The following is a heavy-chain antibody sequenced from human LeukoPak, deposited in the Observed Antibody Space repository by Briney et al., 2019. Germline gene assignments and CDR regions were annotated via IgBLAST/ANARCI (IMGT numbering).Heavy chain of an antibody. V-gene: IGHV1-2*02. CDR1: GYTFTAHY. CDR2: MSPNSGDT. D-gene: IGHD2-2*01. Sequence: GASVKVSCKASGYTFTAHYIRWLRQAPGQGLEWMGWMSPNSGDTNYAQKFQGRVTLTRDNTARTAYMELTRLKSDDTAVYHCARVRVGYCSSTSCYSAGFDFWGQGTMVTVSS. J-gene: IGHJ3*01. CDR3: ARVRVGYCSSTSCYSAGFDF.